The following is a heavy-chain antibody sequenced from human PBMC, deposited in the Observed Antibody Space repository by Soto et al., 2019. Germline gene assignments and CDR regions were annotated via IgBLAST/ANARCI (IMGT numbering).Heavy chain of an antibody. CDR3: ASGIDP. V-gene: IGHV3-7*05. CDR2: IKPDGSET. Sequence: EAQLVESGGDLVQPGGSLRLSCAASGFMFSDSWMNWVRQAPGKGLEWVANIKPDGSETAYVASVKGRFTISRDNAKKFPYLQMNSLRVDDTAVYYCASGIDPWGQGTLVTVSS. J-gene: IGHJ5*02. CDR1: GFMFSDSW.